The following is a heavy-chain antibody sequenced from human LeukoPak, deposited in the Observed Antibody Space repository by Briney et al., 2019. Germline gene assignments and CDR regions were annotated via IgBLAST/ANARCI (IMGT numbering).Heavy chain of an antibody. Sequence: GASVKVSCKTSGYTLIDYYIHWVRQAPGQGLEWMGWINCKSGGTKYAPKFDGRVTMSRATSINTAFMELTSLTADDTALYYCARGGSVVHPPEYTHHWGQGTLVTVSS. V-gene: IGHV1-2*02. CDR3: ARGGSVVHPPEYTHH. D-gene: IGHD1-26*01. CDR1: GYTLIDYY. CDR2: INCKSGGT. J-gene: IGHJ1*01.